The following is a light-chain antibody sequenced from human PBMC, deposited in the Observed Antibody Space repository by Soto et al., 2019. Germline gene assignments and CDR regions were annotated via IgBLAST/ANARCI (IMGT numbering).Light chain of an antibody. CDR1: QDITNY. CDR2: DAS. CDR3: QQYDNVPFT. Sequence: DIQMTQSPSSLSASVGDRVTIICQASQDITNYLNWYQQKPGKAPKLLIYDASNLETGVPPRFSGSGSGTRFSFTISSLEPEDIETDDCQQYDNVPFTFGQGTRLEMK. J-gene: IGKJ5*01. V-gene: IGKV1-33*01.